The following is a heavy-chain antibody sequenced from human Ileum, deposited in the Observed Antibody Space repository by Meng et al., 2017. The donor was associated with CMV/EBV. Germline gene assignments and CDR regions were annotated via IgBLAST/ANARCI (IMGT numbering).Heavy chain of an antibody. D-gene: IGHD3-10*01. CDR1: GFTFSSYA. J-gene: IGHJ4*02. Sequence: GGSLRLSCAASGFTFSSYAMHWVRQAPGKGLEWVAVISYDGSNKYYADSVKGRFTISRDNSKNTLYLQMNSLRAEDTAVYYCGGSGSYYTGYWGQGTLVTVSS. V-gene: IGHV3-30-3*01. CDR2: ISYDGSNK. CDR3: GGSGSYYTGY.